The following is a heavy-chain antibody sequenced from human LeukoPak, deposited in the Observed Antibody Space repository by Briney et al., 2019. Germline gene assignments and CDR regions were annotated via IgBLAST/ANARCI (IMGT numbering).Heavy chain of an antibody. D-gene: IGHD5-12*01. V-gene: IGHV3-33*01. Sequence: GGSLRLSCAASGFTFSSYGMHWVRQAPGKGLEWVAVIWYGGSNKYYADSVKGRFTISRDNSKNTLYLQMNSLRAEDTAVYYCARARKVAQNWFDPWGQGTLVTVSS. J-gene: IGHJ5*02. CDR1: GFTFSSYG. CDR2: IWYGGSNK. CDR3: ARARKVAQNWFDP.